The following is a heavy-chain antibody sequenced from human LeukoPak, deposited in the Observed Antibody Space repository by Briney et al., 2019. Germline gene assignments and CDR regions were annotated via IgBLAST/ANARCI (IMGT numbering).Heavy chain of an antibody. CDR1: GFTFSSYA. J-gene: IGHJ2*01. CDR2: ISGSGGST. V-gene: IGHV3-23*01. CDR3: ARVYAPRIAAAGSAGYWYFDL. D-gene: IGHD6-13*01. Sequence: GGSLRLSSAASGFTFSSYAMSWVRQAPGKGLEWVSAISGSGGSTYYADSVKGRFTISRDNAKNTLYLQMNSLRAEDTAVYYCARVYAPRIAAAGSAGYWYFDLWGRGTLVTVSS.